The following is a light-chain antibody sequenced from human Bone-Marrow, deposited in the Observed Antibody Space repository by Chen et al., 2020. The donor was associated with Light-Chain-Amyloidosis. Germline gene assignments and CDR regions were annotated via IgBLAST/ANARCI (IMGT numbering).Light chain of an antibody. V-gene: IGLV2-14*01. CDR1: SGDVGTYNY. CDR2: AVS. CDR3: SSFTSSSSYV. Sequence: QSALTQPASVSGSPGQSIPISCTGTSGDVGTYNYVSWYQQHPGKAPKVMIYAVSNQPSGVSNRFSGSKSGNTASLTISGLQAEDEADYYCSSFTSSSSYVFGPGTKVTVL. J-gene: IGLJ1*01.